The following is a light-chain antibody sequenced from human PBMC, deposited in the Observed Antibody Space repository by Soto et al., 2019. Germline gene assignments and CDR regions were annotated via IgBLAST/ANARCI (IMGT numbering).Light chain of an antibody. CDR3: QQYGSSSYT. CDR2: AAS. CDR1: QSISSSY. V-gene: IGKV3-20*01. J-gene: IGKJ2*01. Sequence: EIVLTQSPGTLSLSPGERATLSCRASQSISSSYFSWYQQKPGQAPRLLIYAASSRATGIPDRFSGSGSGTEFTLTISRLEPEDFAVYYCQQYGSSSYTFGQGTQLEIK.